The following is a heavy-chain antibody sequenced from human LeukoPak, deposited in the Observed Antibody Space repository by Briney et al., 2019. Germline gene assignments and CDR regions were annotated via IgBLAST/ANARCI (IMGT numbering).Heavy chain of an antibody. J-gene: IGHJ4*02. CDR3: AKRGVVIRVVLVGFHKEAYYFDS. CDR2: ISGSGGGT. Sequence: GGFLRLSCAVSGITLSNYGMSWVRQAPGKGLEWVAGISGSGGGTVYADSVKGRFTISRDNPKNTLYLQMNSLRAEDTAVYFCAKRGVVIRVVLVGFHKEAYYFDSWGQGALVTVSS. V-gene: IGHV3-23*01. D-gene: IGHD3-10*01. CDR1: GITLSNYG.